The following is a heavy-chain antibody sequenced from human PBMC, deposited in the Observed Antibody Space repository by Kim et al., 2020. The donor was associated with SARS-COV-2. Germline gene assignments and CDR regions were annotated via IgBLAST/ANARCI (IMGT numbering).Heavy chain of an antibody. V-gene: IGHV1-3*01. CDR3: ARDFKTGSSWYPPALGY. Sequence: ASVKVSCKASGYTFTSYAMHWVRQAPGQRLEWMGWINAGNGNTKYSQKFQGRVTITRDTSASTAYMELSSLRSEDTAVYYCARDFKTGSSWYPPALGYWGQGTLVTVSS. J-gene: IGHJ4*02. D-gene: IGHD6-13*01. CDR2: INAGNGNT. CDR1: GYTFTSYA.